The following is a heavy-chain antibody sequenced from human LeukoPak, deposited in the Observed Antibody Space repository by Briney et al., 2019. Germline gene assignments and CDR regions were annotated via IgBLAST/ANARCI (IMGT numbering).Heavy chain of an antibody. D-gene: IGHD3-10*01. CDR3: ARLGVVGGSNSYYYYMDV. Sequence: SETLSLTCTVPGGSLSSYYWSWIRQPPGKGLEWIGYIYYSGSTNYNPSLKSRVTISVDTSKNQFSLKLSSVTAADTAVYYCARLGVVGGSNSYYYYMDVWGKGTTVTVSS. V-gene: IGHV4-59*01. CDR1: GGSLSSYY. J-gene: IGHJ6*03. CDR2: IYYSGST.